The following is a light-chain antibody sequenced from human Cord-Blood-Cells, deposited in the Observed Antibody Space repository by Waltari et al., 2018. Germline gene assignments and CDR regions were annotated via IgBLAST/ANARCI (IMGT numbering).Light chain of an antibody. CDR3: SSYTSSSPWV. Sequence: QSALTQPASVSGSPGQSITISCTGTSSDVGGYNYFAWYQQHPGKAPKLMIYEVSNRPSEVSNRFSGCKSGSTASLTIFGLQAEDGADYYCSSYTSSSPWVFGGGTKLTVL. CDR1: SSDVGGYNY. J-gene: IGLJ3*02. CDR2: EVS. V-gene: IGLV2-14*01.